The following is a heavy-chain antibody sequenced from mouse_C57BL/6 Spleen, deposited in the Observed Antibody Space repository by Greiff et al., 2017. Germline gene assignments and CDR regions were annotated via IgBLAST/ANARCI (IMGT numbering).Heavy chain of an antibody. CDR1: GYSFTGYY. V-gene: IGHV1-42*01. D-gene: IGHD2-4*01. CDR2: INPSTGGT. CDR3: ARGWDYGGAWFAY. J-gene: IGHJ3*01. Sequence: EVQLQQSGPELVKPGASVKISCKASGYSFTGYYMNWVKQSPEKSLEWIGEINPSTGGTTYNQKFKAKATLTVDKSSSTAYMQLKSLTSEDSAVYYCARGWDYGGAWFAYWGQGTLVTVSA.